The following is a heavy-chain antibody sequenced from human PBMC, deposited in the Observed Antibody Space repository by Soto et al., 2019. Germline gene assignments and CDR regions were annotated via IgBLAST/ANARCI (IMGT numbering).Heavy chain of an antibody. CDR1: GYTFTSYA. D-gene: IGHD2-2*02. Sequence: ASVKVSCKASGYTFTSYAMHWVRQAPGQRLEWMGWINAGNGNTKYSQKFQGRVTITRDTSASTAYMELSSLRSEHTAVYYCASSVTVPAAIGYWGQGTLVTVSS. CDR2: INAGNGNT. J-gene: IGHJ4*02. CDR3: ASSVTVPAAIGY. V-gene: IGHV1-3*01.